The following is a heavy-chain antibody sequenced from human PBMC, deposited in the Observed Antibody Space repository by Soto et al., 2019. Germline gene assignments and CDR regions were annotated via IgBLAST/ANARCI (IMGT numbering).Heavy chain of an antibody. CDR3: ARTRSITMVRTDDY. Sequence: GASVKFSCTASGCTFTSYGISWVRQAPGQGLEWMGWISAYNGNTNYAQKLQGRVTMTTDTSTSTAYMELRSLRSDDTAVYYCARTRSITMVRTDDYWGQGLLVTGSS. CDR1: GCTFTSYG. CDR2: ISAYNGNT. J-gene: IGHJ4*02. V-gene: IGHV1-18*01. D-gene: IGHD3-10*01.